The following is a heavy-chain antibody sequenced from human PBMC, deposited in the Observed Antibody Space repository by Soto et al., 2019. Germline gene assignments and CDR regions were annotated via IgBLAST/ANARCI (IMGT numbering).Heavy chain of an antibody. V-gene: IGHV1-69*01. CDR2: IIPIFGTA. J-gene: IGHJ5*02. CDR3: ARSLPHDYGDYGWFDP. Sequence: QVQLVQSGAEVKKPGSSVKVSCKASGGTFSSYAISWVRQAHGQGLEWMGGIIPIFGTANYAQKFQGRVTITADESTSTAYMELSSLRSEDTAVYYCARSLPHDYGDYGWFDPWGQGTLVTVSS. CDR1: GGTFSSYA. D-gene: IGHD4-17*01.